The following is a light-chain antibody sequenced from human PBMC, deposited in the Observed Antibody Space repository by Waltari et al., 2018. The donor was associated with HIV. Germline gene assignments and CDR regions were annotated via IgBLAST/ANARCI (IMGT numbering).Light chain of an antibody. J-gene: IGLJ2*01. Sequence: NFMLTQPHSVSESPGKTVTISCTRSSGDIASNYVRWYQLRPGSAPTTLIYEHSQRPSGGPDRFSGSIDSSSHSASLSISGLKTEDEADYYCQSYDTDTHAIFGGGTKLTVL. CDR1: SGDIASNY. CDR3: QSYDTDTHAI. V-gene: IGLV6-57*04. CDR2: EHS.